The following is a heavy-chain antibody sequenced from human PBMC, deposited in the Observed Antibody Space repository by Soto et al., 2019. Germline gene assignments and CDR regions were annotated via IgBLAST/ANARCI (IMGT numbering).Heavy chain of an antibody. V-gene: IGHV3-33*01. CDR3: ARDALRYCSSTSCYAYFDY. J-gene: IGHJ4*02. Sequence: QVQLVESGGGVVQPGRSLTLSCASSGFTFSSYGMHWVRQAPGKGLEWVAVIWYDGSNKYYADSVKGRFTISRDNSKNTLYLQMNSLRAEDTAVYYCARDALRYCSSTSCYAYFDYWGQGTLVTVSS. CDR2: IWYDGSNK. D-gene: IGHD2-2*01. CDR1: GFTFSSYG.